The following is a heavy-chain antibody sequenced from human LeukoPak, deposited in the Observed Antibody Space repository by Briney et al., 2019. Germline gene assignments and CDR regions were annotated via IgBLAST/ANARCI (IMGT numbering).Heavy chain of an antibody. CDR2: IRSKANSYAT. D-gene: IGHD1-26*01. J-gene: IGHJ4*02. CDR1: GFTFSGSA. CDR3: TRLSGATDHFDY. V-gene: IGHV3-73*01. Sequence: PGGSLRLSCAASGFTFSGSAMHWVRQASGKGLEWVGRIRSKANSYATAYAASVRGRFTISRDYTKNTAYLQMNSLKTEDTAVYYCTRLSGATDHFDYWGQGTLVTVSS.